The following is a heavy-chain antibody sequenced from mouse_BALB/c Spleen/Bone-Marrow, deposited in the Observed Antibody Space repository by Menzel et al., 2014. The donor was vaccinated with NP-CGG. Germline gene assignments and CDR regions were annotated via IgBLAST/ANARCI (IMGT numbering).Heavy chain of an antibody. V-gene: IGHV1-82*01. CDR1: DYAFSSSW. CDR2: IYPGDGDT. CDR3: ARGRDWDAWFAY. D-gene: IGHD4-1*01. Sequence: QVQLQQSGPELVKPGASVKISCKASDYAFSSSWMNWVKQRPGQGLEWIGRIYPGDGDTNYNGKFKGKATLTADKSSSTAYMQLSSLTSVDSAVYFCARGRDWDAWFAYWGQGTLVTVSA. J-gene: IGHJ3*01.